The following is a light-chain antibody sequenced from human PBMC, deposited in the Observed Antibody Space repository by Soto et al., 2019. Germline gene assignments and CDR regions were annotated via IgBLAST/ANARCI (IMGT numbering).Light chain of an antibody. J-gene: IGKJ5*01. CDR2: AAS. CDR3: QQRNVWPPVT. CDR1: QGIGNT. Sequence: EIVITQSPATLSVSPGEGATLSCRASQGIGNTLAWYQQKPGQTPRLLIYAASIRATGVPARFSGSGSGTDFTLTINSLQSEDFAVYYCQQRNVWPPVTFGQGTRLEIK. V-gene: IGKV3-15*01.